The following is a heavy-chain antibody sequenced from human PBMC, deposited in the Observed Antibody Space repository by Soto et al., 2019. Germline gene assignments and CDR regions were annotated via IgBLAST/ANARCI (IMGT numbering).Heavy chain of an antibody. V-gene: IGHV3-23*01. D-gene: IGHD2-2*01. Sequence: EVQLLESGGGLVQPGGSLRLSCAASGFTFSSYAMSWVRQAPGKGLEWVSGISGSGGSTYYADSVKGRFTISRDNSKNTLYLQMNSLRAEDTAVYYCATDLGFSLPAARNYFDYWGQGTLVTVSS. CDR2: ISGSGGST. J-gene: IGHJ4*02. CDR3: ATDLGFSLPAARNYFDY. CDR1: GFTFSSYA.